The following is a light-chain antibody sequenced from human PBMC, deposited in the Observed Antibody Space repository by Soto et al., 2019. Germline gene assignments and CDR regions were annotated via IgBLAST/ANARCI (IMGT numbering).Light chain of an antibody. CDR2: GAS. CDR3: QLYNNWPPLFA. J-gene: IGKJ3*01. Sequence: IVVAQFPATLSVSPGERVTLSCRASQNIKTNLAWYQQKPGLAPRLLIFGASTRATGIPDRFSASGSGIEFALTISSLQPEDLAIYYCQLYNNWPPLFAFGPGTKVDLK. CDR1: QNIKTN. V-gene: IGKV3-15*01.